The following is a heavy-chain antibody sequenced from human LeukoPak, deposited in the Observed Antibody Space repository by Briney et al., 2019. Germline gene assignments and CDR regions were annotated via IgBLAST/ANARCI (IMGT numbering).Heavy chain of an antibody. V-gene: IGHV1-3*01. CDR2: INAGNGNT. Sequence: ASVKVSCKASGYTFTSYAMHWVRQAPGQRLERMGRINAGNGNTKYSQKFQGRVTITRDTSASTAYMELSSLRSEDTAVYYCAKGFYCSSTSCYFGDAFDIWGQGTMVTVSS. J-gene: IGHJ3*02. CDR1: GYTFTSYA. D-gene: IGHD2-2*01. CDR3: AKGFYCSSTSCYFGDAFDI.